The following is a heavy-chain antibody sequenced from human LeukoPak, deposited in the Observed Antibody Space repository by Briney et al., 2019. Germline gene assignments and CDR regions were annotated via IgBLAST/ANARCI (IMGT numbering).Heavy chain of an antibody. CDR1: GFTFSSYA. D-gene: IGHD6-13*01. CDR2: ISGSGGGT. CDR3: AKTPRGEFSSSWYFDS. J-gene: IGHJ4*02. Sequence: GGSLRLSCAASGFTFSSYAMTWVRQAPGKGLEWVSGISGSGGGTFYADSVKGRFTISRDNSKNTLYLQMNSLRAEDTAVYYCAKTPRGEFSSSWYFDSWGQGALVTVSS. V-gene: IGHV3-23*01.